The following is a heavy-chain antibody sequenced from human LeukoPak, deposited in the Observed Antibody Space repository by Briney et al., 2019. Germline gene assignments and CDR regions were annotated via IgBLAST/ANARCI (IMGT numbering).Heavy chain of an antibody. V-gene: IGHV3-21*04. CDR1: GFTFSSYS. CDR2: ISSSSSYI. D-gene: IGHD3-22*01. J-gene: IGHJ4*02. Sequence: GGSLRLSCAASGFTFSSYSMNWVRQAPGKGLEWVSSISSSSSYIYYADSVKGRFTISRDNAKNSLYLQMNSLRAEDTAVYYCAKDRARITMIASAGYWGQGTLVTVSS. CDR3: AKDRARITMIASAGY.